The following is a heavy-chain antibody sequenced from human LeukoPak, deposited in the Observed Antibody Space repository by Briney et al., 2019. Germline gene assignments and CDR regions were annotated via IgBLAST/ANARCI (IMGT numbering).Heavy chain of an antibody. CDR3: AKDLDSSGYFDY. Sequence: GGSLRLSCAASGFTFSSYGMHWVRQAPGKGLEWVAVISYDGSNKYYADSVKGRFTISRDNSKNTLYLQMNSLRAEDTAVYYCAKDLDSSGYFDYWGQGTLVTVSS. CDR1: GFTFSSYG. D-gene: IGHD3-22*01. CDR2: ISYDGSNK. J-gene: IGHJ4*02. V-gene: IGHV3-30*18.